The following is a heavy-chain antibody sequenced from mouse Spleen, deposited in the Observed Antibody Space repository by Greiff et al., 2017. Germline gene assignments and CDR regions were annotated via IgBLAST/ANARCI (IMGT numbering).Heavy chain of an antibody. Sequence: EVKLMESGGGLVQPGGSLSLSCAASGFTFTDYYMSWVRQPPGKALEWLGFIRNKANGYTTEYSASVKGRFTISRDNSQSILYLQMNALRAEDSATYYCASHNWVYAMDYWGQGTSVTVSS. V-gene: IGHV7-3*01. CDR1: GFTFTDYY. CDR3: ASHNWVYAMDY. J-gene: IGHJ4*01. D-gene: IGHD4-1*01. CDR2: IRNKANGYTT.